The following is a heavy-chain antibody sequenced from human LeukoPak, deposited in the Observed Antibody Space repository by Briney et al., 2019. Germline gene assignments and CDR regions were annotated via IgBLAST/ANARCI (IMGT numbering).Heavy chain of an antibody. J-gene: IGHJ3*01. D-gene: IGHD6-6*01. V-gene: IGHV3-23*01. CDR2: ISGSGGST. CDR1: GFTFSSYA. Sequence: GGSLRLSCAASGFTFSSYAMSWVRQAPGKGLEWVSAISGSGGSTYYADSVKGRFTISRDNSKNTLYLQMNSLRAEDTAVYYCARDNEDYSSSDAFDVWGQGTMVTVSS. CDR3: ARDNEDYSSSDAFDV.